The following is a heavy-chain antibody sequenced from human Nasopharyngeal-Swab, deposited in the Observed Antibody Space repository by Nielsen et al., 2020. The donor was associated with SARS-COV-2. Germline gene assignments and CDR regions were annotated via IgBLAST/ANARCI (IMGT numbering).Heavy chain of an antibody. D-gene: IGHD6-19*01. Sequence: WIRQPPGKGLEWIGSIYYSGSTDYNPSLKSRGTISVDTSKNQFSLKLSSVTAADTAVYYCARPRGSGWYREAFDIWGQGTMVTVSS. J-gene: IGHJ3*02. CDR3: ARPRGSGWYREAFDI. V-gene: IGHV4-39*01. CDR2: IYYSGST.